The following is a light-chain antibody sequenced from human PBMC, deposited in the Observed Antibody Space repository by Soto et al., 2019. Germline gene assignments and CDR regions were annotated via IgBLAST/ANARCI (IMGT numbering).Light chain of an antibody. CDR2: AAS. J-gene: IGKJ4*02. V-gene: IGKV1-12*01. CDR3: QQANSLPHT. Sequence: DVPVSLSPSSVSAFVGNSVPITCRASKGISSWLAWYQQKPGKAPKLLIYAASSLESGVPARFSGSGSGTEFTLTISSLQPEDFATYYCQQANSLPHTFGEGTKVDI. CDR1: KGISSW.